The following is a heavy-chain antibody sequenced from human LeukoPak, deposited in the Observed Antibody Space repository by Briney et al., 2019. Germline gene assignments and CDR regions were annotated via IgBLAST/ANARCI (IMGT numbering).Heavy chain of an antibody. V-gene: IGHV4-59*08. J-gene: IGHJ5*01. D-gene: IGHD3-22*01. CDR1: GGSISPYY. Sequence: SETLSLTCIVSGGSISPYYWSWVRQPPGKGLEWIGYISYSGATIYNPSLKSRIIISLETSKSQFFLNLSPVTAADTAIYYCARQSGHYYDSNKYWFNWFDSWGQGTLVTVSS. CDR2: ISYSGAT. CDR3: ARQSGHYYDSNKYWFNWFDS.